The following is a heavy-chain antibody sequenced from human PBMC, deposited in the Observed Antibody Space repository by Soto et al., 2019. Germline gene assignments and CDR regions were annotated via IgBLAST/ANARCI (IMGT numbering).Heavy chain of an antibody. CDR2: ISGSGGST. CDR3: AKRITALGPNFDY. D-gene: IGHD6-13*01. CDR1: GFTFSTYA. Sequence: LRLSCAASGFTFSTYAMSWVRQAPGKGLEWVSAISGSGGSTYYADSVKGRLTVSRDNSKNTLFLQMNSLRAEDTALYYCAKRITALGPNFDYWGQGALVTVS. V-gene: IGHV3-23*01. J-gene: IGHJ4*02.